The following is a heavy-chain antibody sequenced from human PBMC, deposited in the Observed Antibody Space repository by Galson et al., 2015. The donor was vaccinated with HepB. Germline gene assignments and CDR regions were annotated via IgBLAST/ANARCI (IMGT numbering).Heavy chain of an antibody. CDR2: INSDETST. V-gene: IGHV3-74*01. Sequence: SLRLSCAASGFTFSSYWMHWVRQAPGKGLVWVSRINSDETSTSYADSVKGRFTISRDNAKNTLYLQMNSLRAEDTAVYYCARTYYYGSSGYYFDYWGQGTLVTVSS. D-gene: IGHD3-22*01. J-gene: IGHJ4*02. CDR3: ARTYYYGSSGYYFDY. CDR1: GFTFSSYW.